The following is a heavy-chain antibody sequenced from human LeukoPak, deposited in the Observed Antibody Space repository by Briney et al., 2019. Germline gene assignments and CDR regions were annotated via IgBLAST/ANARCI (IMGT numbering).Heavy chain of an antibody. Sequence: PSETLSLTCTVSGGSISSSSYYWGWLRQPPGQGLEWIGSIYYSGSTYYNPSLKSRVTISVDTSKNQFSLKLSSVTAADTAVYYCAREGATSYPHDAFDTWGQGTMVTVSS. CDR2: IYYSGST. CDR1: GGSISSSSYY. CDR3: AREGATSYPHDAFDT. V-gene: IGHV4-39*02. J-gene: IGHJ3*02. D-gene: IGHD1-26*01.